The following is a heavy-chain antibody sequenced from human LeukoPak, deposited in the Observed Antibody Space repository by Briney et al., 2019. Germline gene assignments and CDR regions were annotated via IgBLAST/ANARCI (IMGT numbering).Heavy chain of an antibody. J-gene: IGHJ4*02. D-gene: IGHD6-19*01. CDR2: ITASGAST. Sequence: GGSLRLSCAASGFIFNSYGMHWVRQAPGKGLEWVAAITASGASTDYADSVKGRFTISRDNSKNTLYLQMNSLRAEDTAIYYCAKRSAESSGYFDYWGQGTLVTISS. CDR1: GFIFNSYG. V-gene: IGHV3-23*01. CDR3: AKRSAESSGYFDY.